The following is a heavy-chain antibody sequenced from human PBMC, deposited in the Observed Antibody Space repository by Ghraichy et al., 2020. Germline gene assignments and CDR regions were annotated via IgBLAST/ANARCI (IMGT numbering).Heavy chain of an antibody. CDR1: GFTFSSYG. Sequence: LSLTCAASGFTFSSYGMAWVRQAPGKGLEWVSGMSGSGGSTYYADSVKGRFTISRDNSKNTLYVQMNSLRVEDTAVYYCAASIRGGWSDYGDYWGQGTLVTVSS. J-gene: IGHJ4*02. CDR2: MSGSGGST. V-gene: IGHV3-23*01. D-gene: IGHD6-19*01. CDR3: AASIRGGWSDYGDY.